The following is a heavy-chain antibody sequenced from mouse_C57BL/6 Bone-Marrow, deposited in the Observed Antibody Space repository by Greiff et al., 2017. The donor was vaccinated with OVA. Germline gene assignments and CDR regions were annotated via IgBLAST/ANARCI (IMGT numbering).Heavy chain of an antibody. CDR3: ARSCTGAMDY. D-gene: IGHD3-1*01. Sequence: EVKVVESGPELVKPGASVKISCKASGYSFTGYYMNWVKQSPEKSLEWIGEINPSTGGTTYNQKFKAKATLTVDKSSSTAYMQLKSLTSEDSAVYYCARSCTGAMDYWGQGTSVTVSS. CDR2: INPSTGGT. J-gene: IGHJ4*01. V-gene: IGHV1-42*01. CDR1: GYSFTGYY.